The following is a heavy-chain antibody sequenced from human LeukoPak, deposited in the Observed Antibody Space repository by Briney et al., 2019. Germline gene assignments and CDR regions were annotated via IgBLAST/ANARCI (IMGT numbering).Heavy chain of an antibody. D-gene: IGHD1-26*01. CDR3: ATAPNSGSYPFDY. V-gene: IGHV1-24*01. J-gene: IGHJ4*02. CDR1: GYTLTELS. Sequence: ASVKVSCKVSGYTLTELSMHWVRQAPGKGLEWMGGFDPEDGETIYAQKIQGRVTMTEDTSTDTAYMELSSLRSEDTAVYYCATAPNSGSYPFDYWGQGTLVTVSS. CDR2: FDPEDGET.